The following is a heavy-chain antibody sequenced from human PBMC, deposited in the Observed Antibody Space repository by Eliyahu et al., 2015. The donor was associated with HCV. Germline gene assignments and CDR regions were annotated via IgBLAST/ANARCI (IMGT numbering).Heavy chain of an antibody. CDR1: GXPISSSTHY. CDR2: IYYSGRTY. D-gene: IGHD3-10*01. J-gene: IGHJ4*02. Sequence: QLQLQESGPGLVKPSETLSLTCTVXGXPISSSTHYWGWIRQPPGKELEWIGSIYYSGRTYYYNPSLKSRVTISLDTPQNHFSLKLTSVTAADTAVYYCARDPGFGYFDSWGQGTLVTVSS. CDR3: ARDPGFGYFDS. V-gene: IGHV4-39*07.